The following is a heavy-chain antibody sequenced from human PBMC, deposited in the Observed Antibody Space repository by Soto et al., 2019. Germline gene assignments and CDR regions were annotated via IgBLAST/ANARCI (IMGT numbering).Heavy chain of an antibody. J-gene: IGHJ5*02. CDR3: AQTLGYAHFDP. Sequence: GGSLRLSCAASGFTFSNYAMHWVRQAPGKGLEWVAIVSYDGDNEYYADSVRGRFTTSRDNSKNTLYLQMNSLRAEDTALYYCAQTLGYAHFDPWGQGTLVTVSS. V-gene: IGHV3-30*03. CDR1: GFTFSNYA. CDR2: VSYDGDNE. D-gene: IGHD5-18*01.